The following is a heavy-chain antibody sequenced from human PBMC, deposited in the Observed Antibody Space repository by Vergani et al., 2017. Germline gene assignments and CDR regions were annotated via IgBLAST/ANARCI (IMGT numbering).Heavy chain of an antibody. CDR2: INHSGST. CDR3: ARWKATGTIDY. V-gene: IGHV4-34*01. J-gene: IGHJ4*02. D-gene: IGHD1-1*01. CDR1: GGSFSGYY. Sequence: QVQLQQWGAGLLKPSETLSLTCAVYGGSFSGYYWSWIRQPPGKGLEWIGEINHSGSTNYNPSRKSRVTISVDTSKNQFSLKLSSVTAADTAVYYCARWKATGTIDYWGQGTLVTVSS.